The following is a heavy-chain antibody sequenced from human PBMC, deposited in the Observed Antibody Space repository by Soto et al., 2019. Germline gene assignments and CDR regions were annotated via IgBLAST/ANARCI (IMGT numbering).Heavy chain of an antibody. CDR3: ARGYYYFWSGAGSAFDI. CDR1: GGSFSGYY. Sequence: QVQLQQWGAGLLKPSETLSLTCAVYGGSFSGYYWSWIRQPPGKGLEWIGEINHSGSTNYNPSLKSRVTISVDTSKNQFSLKLSSVTASDTAVYYCARGYYYFWSGAGSAFDIWGQGTMVTVSS. J-gene: IGHJ3*02. D-gene: IGHD3-3*01. CDR2: INHSGST. V-gene: IGHV4-34*01.